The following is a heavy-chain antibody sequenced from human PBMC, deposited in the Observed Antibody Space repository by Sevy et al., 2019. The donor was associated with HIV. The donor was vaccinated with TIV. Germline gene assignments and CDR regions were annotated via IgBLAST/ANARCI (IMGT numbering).Heavy chain of an antibody. D-gene: IGHD3-3*01. J-gene: IGHJ3*02. CDR2: FDPEDGET. CDR3: ATTYYDFWSGYYTRAFDI. CDR1: GYTLTELS. V-gene: IGHV1-24*01. Sequence: ASVKVSCKVSGYTLTELSMHWVRQAPGKGLEWMGGFDPEDGETSYAQKFQGRVTMTEDTSTDTAYMELSSLRSEDTAVYYCATTYYDFWSGYYTRAFDIWGQGTMVTVSS.